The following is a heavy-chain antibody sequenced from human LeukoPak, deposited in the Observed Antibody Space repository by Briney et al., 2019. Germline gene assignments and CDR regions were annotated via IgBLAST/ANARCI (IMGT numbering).Heavy chain of an antibody. CDR2: ISAYNGNT. CDR1: GYTFTSYG. Sequence: GASVKVSCKASGYTFTSYGISWVRQAPGQGLEWMGWISAYNGNTSYAQKLQGRVTMTTDTSTSTAYMELRSLRSDDTAVYYCARDRIAVAGSSGKGVDYWGQGTLVTVSS. V-gene: IGHV1-18*01. J-gene: IGHJ4*02. D-gene: IGHD6-19*01. CDR3: ARDRIAVAGSSGKGVDY.